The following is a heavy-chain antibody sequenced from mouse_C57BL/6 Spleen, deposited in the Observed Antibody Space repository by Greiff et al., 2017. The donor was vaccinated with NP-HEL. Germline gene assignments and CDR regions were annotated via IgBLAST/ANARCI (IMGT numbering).Heavy chain of an antibody. CDR3: ARDLYYYGSSYRDY. Sequence: VQLKESGPVLVKPGASVKMSCKASGYTFTDYYMNWVKQSHGKSLEWIGVINPYNGGTSYNQKFKGKATLTVDKSSSTAYMELNSLTSEDSAVYYCARDLYYYGSSYRDYWGQGTTLTVSS. CDR2: INPYNGGT. J-gene: IGHJ2*01. CDR1: GYTFTDYY. D-gene: IGHD1-1*01. V-gene: IGHV1-19*01.